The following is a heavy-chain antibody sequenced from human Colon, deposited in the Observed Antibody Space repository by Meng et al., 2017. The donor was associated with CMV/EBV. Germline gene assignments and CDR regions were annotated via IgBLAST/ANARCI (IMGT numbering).Heavy chain of an antibody. D-gene: IGHD5-18*01. J-gene: IGHJ4*02. CDR2: IWYDGSTK. V-gene: IGHV3-33*01. CDR3: ARTGEYSYDLDY. CDR1: GFTLSRYG. Sequence: ASGFTLSRYGMHWVRQAPGKGLEWVAVIWYDGSTKYYAASVKGRFTISRDNSKNTLYLQMNSLRAEDTAVYYCARTGEYSYDLDYWGQGTLVTVSS.